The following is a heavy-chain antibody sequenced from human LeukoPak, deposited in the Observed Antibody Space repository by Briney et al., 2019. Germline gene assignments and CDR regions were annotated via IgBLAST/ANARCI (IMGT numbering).Heavy chain of an antibody. Sequence: SETLSLTCTVSGGSISSYYWSWIRQPAGKGLEWIGRIYTSGSTNYNPSLKSRVTMSVDTSKNQFSLKLSSVTAADTAVYYCARVGAYYDSSGYYPRDAFDIWGQGTMVTDSS. J-gene: IGHJ3*02. D-gene: IGHD3-22*01. CDR1: GGSISSYY. CDR2: IYTSGST. CDR3: ARVGAYYDSSGYYPRDAFDI. V-gene: IGHV4-4*07.